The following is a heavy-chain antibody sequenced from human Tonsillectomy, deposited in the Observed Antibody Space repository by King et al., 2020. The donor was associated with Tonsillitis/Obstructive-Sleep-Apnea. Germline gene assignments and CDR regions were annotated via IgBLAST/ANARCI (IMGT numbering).Heavy chain of an antibody. CDR2: IYYSGST. D-gene: IGHD2-8*01. J-gene: IGHJ3*02. Sequence: VQLQESGPGLVKPSETLSLTCSVSGGSISSYYWSWIRQPPGKGLEWIGYIYYSGSTNCTPSLKSRVTISLDTSKNQLSLKLISVTAADTAVYYCARDMVLEAGGDAFDIWGQGTMVTVSS. V-gene: IGHV4-59*01. CDR1: GGSISSYY. CDR3: ARDMVLEAGGDAFDI.